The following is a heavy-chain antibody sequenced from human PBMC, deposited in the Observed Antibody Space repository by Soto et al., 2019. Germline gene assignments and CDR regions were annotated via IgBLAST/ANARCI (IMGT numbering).Heavy chain of an antibody. CDR3: TTGVVSRYCTNGVCYSRVP. Sequence: GGSLRLSCAASGFTFSNAWMNWVRQAPGKGLEWVGRIKSKTDGGTTDYAAPVKGRFTISRDDXKKXLYLXMNSLKTEDTAVYYCTTGVVSRYCTNGVCYSRVPWGQGTLVTVSS. J-gene: IGHJ5*02. CDR2: IKSKTDGGTT. D-gene: IGHD2-8*01. V-gene: IGHV3-15*07. CDR1: GFTFSNAW.